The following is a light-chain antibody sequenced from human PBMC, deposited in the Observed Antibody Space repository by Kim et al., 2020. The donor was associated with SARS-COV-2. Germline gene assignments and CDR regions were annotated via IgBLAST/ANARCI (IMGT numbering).Light chain of an antibody. J-gene: IGLJ1*01. CDR1: KVEDEY. Sequence: HVQTASNPCAVNKVEDEYVYGSQPKQGQSPVGDIYQDNHRPSGIPERFSGSNSGNTSTLTISGTQTMDEADYYCQAWDSSTHNYVFGAGTKFTVL. V-gene: IGLV3-1*01. CDR3: QAWDSSTHNYV. CDR2: QDN.